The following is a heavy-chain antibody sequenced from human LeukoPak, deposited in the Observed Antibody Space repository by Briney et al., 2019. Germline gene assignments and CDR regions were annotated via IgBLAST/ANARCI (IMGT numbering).Heavy chain of an antibody. V-gene: IGHV3-23*01. J-gene: IGHJ5*02. D-gene: IGHD5-18*01. Sequence: GGSLRLSCAASGFTFKNYAMSWVRQAPGKGLEWVSAISGSGNSTYYTNSVKGRFTISRDNANNMLYLQINSLRVEDTATYFCARGGKLEPTAMASWGQGSLVVVSS. CDR3: ARGGKLEPTAMAS. CDR2: ISGSGNST. CDR1: GFTFKNYA.